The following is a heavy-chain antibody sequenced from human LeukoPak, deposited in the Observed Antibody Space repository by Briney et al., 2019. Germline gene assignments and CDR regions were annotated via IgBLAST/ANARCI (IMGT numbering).Heavy chain of an antibody. CDR1: GYTFNFYY. J-gene: IGHJ4*02. CDR3: AREGFCSGTNCPAVY. Sequence: GASVKVSRKASGYTFNFYYVHWVRQAPGQGLEWMGIINPNSGGTTYAQKFQGRVTLTGDTSASTVFMELSSLTSEDTAVYYCAREGFCSGTNCPAVYWGQGTLVTVSS. D-gene: IGHD2-2*01. V-gene: IGHV1-46*02. CDR2: INPNSGGT.